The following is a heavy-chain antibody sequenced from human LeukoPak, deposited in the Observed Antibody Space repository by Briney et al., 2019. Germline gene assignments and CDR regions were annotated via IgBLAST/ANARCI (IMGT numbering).Heavy chain of an antibody. D-gene: IGHD3-3*01. CDR2: IYYSGST. Sequence: PSETLSLTCTVSGGSISSYYWSWIRQPPGKGLEWIGYIYYSGSTNYNPSLKSRVTISVDTSKNQFSLKLSSVTAADTAVHYCARSPSGYSDYWGQGTLVTVSS. CDR1: GGSISSYY. CDR3: ARSPSGYSDY. V-gene: IGHV4-59*01. J-gene: IGHJ4*02.